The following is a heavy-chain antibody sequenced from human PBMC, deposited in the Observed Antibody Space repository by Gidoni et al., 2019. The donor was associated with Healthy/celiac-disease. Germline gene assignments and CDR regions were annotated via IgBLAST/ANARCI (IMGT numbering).Heavy chain of an antibody. J-gene: IGHJ6*03. Sequence: QVQLVQSGAEVKKPRASVEVSCKASGYTFTSYGICWARPAPGQGLEWMGWISAYNGNTSYAQKLQGRVTMTTDTATSRADMELRSLRSDDTAVYYCARDGAKYYDFWSGYGVYYYYYMDDWGKGTTVTVSS. D-gene: IGHD3-3*01. CDR3: ARDGAKYYDFWSGYGVYYYYYMDD. CDR1: GYTFTSYG. CDR2: ISAYNGNT. V-gene: IGHV1-18*01.